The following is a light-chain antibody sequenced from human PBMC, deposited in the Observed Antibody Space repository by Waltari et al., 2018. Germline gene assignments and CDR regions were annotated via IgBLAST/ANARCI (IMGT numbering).Light chain of an antibody. CDR1: QSVSSSY. CDR2: GAS. Sequence: EIVLTQSPGTLSLSPGERAPLSCRASQSVSSSYLAWYQQKPGRAPRLLIYGASSRATGIPDRFSGSGSGTDFTLTISRLEPEDFAVYYCQQYGSSPPWTFGQGTKVEIK. J-gene: IGKJ1*01. CDR3: QQYGSSPPWT. V-gene: IGKV3-20*01.